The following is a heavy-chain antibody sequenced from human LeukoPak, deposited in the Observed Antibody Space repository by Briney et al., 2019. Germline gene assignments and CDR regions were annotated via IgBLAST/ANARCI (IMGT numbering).Heavy chain of an antibody. Sequence: ASVNVSCKASGYTFTSYYMHWVRQAPGQGLEWMGVINPSGGSTSYAQKFQGRVTMTRDTSTSTVYMGLSSLRSEDTAVYYCARSGGGWFEVLSDYWGQGTLVTVSS. V-gene: IGHV1-46*01. CDR1: GYTFTSYY. CDR3: ARSGGGWFEVLSDY. D-gene: IGHD6-19*01. J-gene: IGHJ4*02. CDR2: INPSGGST.